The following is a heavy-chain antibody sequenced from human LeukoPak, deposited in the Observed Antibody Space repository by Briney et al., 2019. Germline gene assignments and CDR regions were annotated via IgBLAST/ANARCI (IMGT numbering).Heavy chain of an antibody. Sequence: ASVKVSCKASGYTXTSYGISWMRQAPGQGLEWVGWISAYNGNTDYAQNLQGRVTMTTDTSTSTAYMELRSLRSDDTAVYYCAADIPVAGGSDYWGQGTLVTVSS. CDR2: ISAYNGNT. CDR1: GYTXTSYG. D-gene: IGHD6-19*01. J-gene: IGHJ4*02. CDR3: AADIPVAGGSDY. V-gene: IGHV1-18*01.